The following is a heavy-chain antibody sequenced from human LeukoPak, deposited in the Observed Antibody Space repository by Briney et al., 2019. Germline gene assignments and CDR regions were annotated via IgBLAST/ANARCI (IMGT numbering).Heavy chain of an antibody. V-gene: IGHV3-7*05. CDR2: IKEDGSEK. CDR3: ARRNWNVIYCFDY. CDR1: GFTFSSYC. D-gene: IGHD1-1*01. J-gene: IGHJ4*02. Sequence: GGSLRLSCAASGFTFSSYCMSWVRQAPGKGLEWVANIKEDGSEKYYVDSVKGRFTISRDNAKNSLYLRMNSLRAEDTAVYYCARRNWNVIYCFDYWGQGTLVTVSS.